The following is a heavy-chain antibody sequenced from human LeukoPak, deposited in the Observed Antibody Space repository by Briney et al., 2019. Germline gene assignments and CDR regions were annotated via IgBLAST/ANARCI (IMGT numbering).Heavy chain of an antibody. CDR1: GYSISSGYY. D-gene: IGHD1-1*01. CDR3: AGDKETTGNGRPNWFDP. CDR2: IFQRGYS. Sequence: SETLSLTCAVSGYSISSGYYWGWIRQPPGKGLQWIGSIFQRGYSYYNPSLKSRVTISVDTSRNQFALKLSSVTAADTAVYYCAGDKETTGNGRPNWFDPWGQGTLVTVSS. V-gene: IGHV4-38-2*01. J-gene: IGHJ5*02.